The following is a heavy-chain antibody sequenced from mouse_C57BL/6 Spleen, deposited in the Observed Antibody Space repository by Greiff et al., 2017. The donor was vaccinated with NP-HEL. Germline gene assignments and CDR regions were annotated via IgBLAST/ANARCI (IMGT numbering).Heavy chain of an antibody. V-gene: IGHV5-4*01. Sequence: EVKLMESGGGLVKPGGSLKLSCAASGFTFSSYAMSWVRQTPEKRLEWVATISDGGSYTYYPDNVKGRFTISRDNAKNNLYLQMSHLKSEDTAMYYCAREDYYAWFAYWGQGTLVTVSA. D-gene: IGHD1-1*01. CDR1: GFTFSSYA. CDR2: ISDGGSYT. J-gene: IGHJ3*01. CDR3: AREDYYAWFAY.